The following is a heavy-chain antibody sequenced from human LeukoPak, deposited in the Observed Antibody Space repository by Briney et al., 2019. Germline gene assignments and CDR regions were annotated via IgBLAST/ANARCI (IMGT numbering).Heavy chain of an antibody. J-gene: IGHJ4*02. Sequence: SETLSLTCTVSGGSISSSSYYWGWIRQPPGKGLEWIGSIYYSGSTYYNPSLKSRVTISVDTSKNQFSLKLSSVTAADTAVYYCAEELRSYFDYWGQGTLVTVSS. V-gene: IGHV4-39*07. CDR3: AEELRSYFDY. D-gene: IGHD2-15*01. CDR1: GGSISSSSYY. CDR2: IYYSGST.